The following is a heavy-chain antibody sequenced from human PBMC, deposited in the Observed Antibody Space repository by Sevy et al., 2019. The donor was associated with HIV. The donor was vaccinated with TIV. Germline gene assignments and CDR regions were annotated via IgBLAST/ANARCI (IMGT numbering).Heavy chain of an antibody. Sequence: GGSLRLSCSASGFTVSINYMTWVRQAPGKGLEWVSVIYSDGTTHHGDSVKCRFTISRDNSEKTLYLQMNSLRVEDTAVYYCARGKGGYGYGLNYWGQGTLVTVSS. J-gene: IGHJ4*02. V-gene: IGHV3-66*01. CDR3: ARGKGGYGYGLNY. CDR1: GFTVSINY. CDR2: IYSDGTT. D-gene: IGHD5-18*01.